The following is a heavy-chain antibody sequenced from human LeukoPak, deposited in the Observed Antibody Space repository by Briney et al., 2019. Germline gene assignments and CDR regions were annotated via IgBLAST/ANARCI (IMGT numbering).Heavy chain of an antibody. Sequence: PGGSLRLYCAASGFTFSSYWMSWVRQAPGKGLEWVSSFTSMSRTIYYADSVKGRFTISRDDAKESLYLQMNSLRAEDTAIYYCARQSSGIAATDKIDYWGQGALVTVSS. D-gene: IGHD6-13*01. V-gene: IGHV3-21*01. J-gene: IGHJ4*02. CDR1: GFTFSSYW. CDR2: FTSMSRTI. CDR3: ARQSSGIAATDKIDY.